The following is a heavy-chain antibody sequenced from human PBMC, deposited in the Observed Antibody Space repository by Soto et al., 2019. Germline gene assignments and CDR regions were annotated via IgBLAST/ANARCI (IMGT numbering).Heavy chain of an antibody. D-gene: IGHD4-4*01. CDR2: IKKDGSEK. CDR1: GISTSTYW. J-gene: IGHJ4*02. Sequence: PGGSLRLSCAASGISTSTYWMGWVRQAPGRGLEWVASIKKDGSEKYYMDSLKGRFTISRDNALNSLYLQMNSLRAEDTAGYFCVTGYHSNYWGQGTLGNVSA. CDR3: VTGYHSNY. V-gene: IGHV3-7*03.